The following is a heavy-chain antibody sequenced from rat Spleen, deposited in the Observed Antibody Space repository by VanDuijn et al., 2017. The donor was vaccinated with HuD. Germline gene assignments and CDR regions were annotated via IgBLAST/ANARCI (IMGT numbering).Heavy chain of an antibody. V-gene: IGHV5-20*01. D-gene: IGHD1-12*02. CDR2: ITYSGGST. CDR1: GFTFSDYY. Sequence: EVQLVESDGGLVQPGRSLKLSCAASGFTFSDYYMAWVRQAPTEGLEWVASITYSGGSTYYRDSGKGRFTISRDNAKRTLYLQMDSLRSEDTATYYCTLGSHYHDVPYYYEYWGQGVMVTVSS. J-gene: IGHJ2*01. CDR3: TLGSHYHDVPYYYEY.